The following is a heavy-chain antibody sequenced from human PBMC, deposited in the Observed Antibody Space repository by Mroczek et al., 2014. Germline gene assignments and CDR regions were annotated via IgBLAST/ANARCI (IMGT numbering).Heavy chain of an antibody. Sequence: VQLVESGGGLVQPGGSLRLSCAASGFTFSSYAMSWVRQAPGKGLEWVSAISGSGGSTYYADSVKGRFTISRDNSKNTLYLQMNSLRAEDTAVYYCAKAPAGRCSSTSCYVPIYYYGMDVWGQGTHGH. CDR3: AKAPAGRCSSTSCYVPIYYYGMDV. D-gene: IGHD2-2*01. V-gene: IGHV3-23*04. J-gene: IGHJ6*02. CDR1: GFTFSSYA. CDR2: ISGSGGST.